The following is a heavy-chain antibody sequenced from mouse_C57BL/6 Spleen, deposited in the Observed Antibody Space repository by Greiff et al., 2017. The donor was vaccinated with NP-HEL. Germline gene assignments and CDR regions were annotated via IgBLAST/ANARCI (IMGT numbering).Heavy chain of an antibody. CDR1: GYTFTDYY. V-gene: IGHV1-26*01. D-gene: IGHD2-2*01. CDR2: INPNNGGT. Sequence: VQLQQSGPELVKPGASVKISCKASGYTFTDYYMNWVKQSHGKSLEWIGDINPNNGGTSYNQKFKGKATLTADKSSSTAYMELRSLTSEDSAVYYCPNYGYDVGFAYWGQGTLVTVAA. J-gene: IGHJ3*01. CDR3: PNYGYDVGFAY.